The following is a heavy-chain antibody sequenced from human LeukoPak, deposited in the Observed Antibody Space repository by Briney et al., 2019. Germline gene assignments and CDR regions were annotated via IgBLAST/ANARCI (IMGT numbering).Heavy chain of an antibody. CDR2: ISVHNGKT. D-gene: IGHD1-26*01. J-gene: IGHJ4*02. Sequence: GASVKVSCKASGYTFTDYGITWVRQAPGQGLEWMGWISVHNGKTNFAQKVQDRLTMTTDTSTSTAYMELRSLRSDDTAVYYFARVVGIVRLYLGRYFDYWGQGTLVTVSS. V-gene: IGHV1-18*01. CDR1: GYTFTDYG. CDR3: ARVVGIVRLYLGRYFDY.